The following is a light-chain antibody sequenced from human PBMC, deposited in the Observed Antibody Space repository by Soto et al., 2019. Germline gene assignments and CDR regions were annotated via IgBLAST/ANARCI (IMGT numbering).Light chain of an antibody. CDR3: QHYNSYSEA. J-gene: IGKJ1*01. Sequence: DIQMTQSPSSLSASVGDRVTITCRASQSITYWLAWYQQKPGRAPKLLIYDVFNLQSGVPSRFSGSGSGTEFTLTISSLQPDDSATYYCQHYNSYSEAFGQGTKV. CDR2: DVF. CDR1: QSITYW. V-gene: IGKV1-5*01.